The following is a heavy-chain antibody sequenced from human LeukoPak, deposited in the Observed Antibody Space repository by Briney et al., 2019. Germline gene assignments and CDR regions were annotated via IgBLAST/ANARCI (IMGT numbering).Heavy chain of an antibody. V-gene: IGHV4-38-2*02. CDR2: IYHSGST. Sequence: SETLSLTCTVSGYSISSGYYWGWIRQPPGKGLEWIGSIYHSGSTYYNPSLKSRVTISVDTSKIQFSLNLSSVTAADTSIYYCARGLASGYPPIPFDYWGQGTQVTVSS. CDR1: GYSISSGYY. J-gene: IGHJ4*02. D-gene: IGHD3-3*01. CDR3: ARGLASGYPPIPFDY.